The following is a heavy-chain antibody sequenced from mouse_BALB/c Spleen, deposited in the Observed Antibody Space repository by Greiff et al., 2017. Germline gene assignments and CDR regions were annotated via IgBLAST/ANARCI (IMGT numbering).Heavy chain of an antibody. V-gene: IGHV7-1*02. CDR3: ARDIYDGYRGFAY. Sequence: EVNVVESGGGLVQPGGSLRLSCATSGFTFSDFYMEWVRQPPGKRLEWIAASRNKANDYTTEYSASVKGRFIVSRDTSQSILYLQMNALRAEDTAIYYCARDIYDGYRGFAYWGQGTLVTVSA. CDR2: SRNKANDYTT. D-gene: IGHD2-3*01. J-gene: IGHJ3*01. CDR1: GFTFSDFY.